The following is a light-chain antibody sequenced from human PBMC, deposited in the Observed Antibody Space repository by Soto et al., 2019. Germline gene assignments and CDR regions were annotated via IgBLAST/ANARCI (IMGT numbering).Light chain of an antibody. V-gene: IGKV1-5*03. J-gene: IGKJ3*01. CDR1: QSISSW. CDR2: KAS. Sequence: DIQMTQSPSTLSASVGDRVTITCRASQSISSWLAWYQQKPGKAPKLLIYKASSLESGVPSRFSGSGSGTEFTLTISSIQLDHFANYYSYKYHNNYTPSFTFGHGTKVDIK. CDR3: YKYHNNYTPSFT.